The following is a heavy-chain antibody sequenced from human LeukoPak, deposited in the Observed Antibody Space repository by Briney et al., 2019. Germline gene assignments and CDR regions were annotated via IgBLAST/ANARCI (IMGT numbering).Heavy chain of an antibody. J-gene: IGHJ1*01. CDR1: GFTFSSYS. CDR3: ASLAVYGGNRGNFQH. D-gene: IGHD4-23*01. CDR2: ISSSSSTT. V-gene: IGHV3-48*04. Sequence: PGGSLRLSCAASGFTFSSYSMNWVRQAPGKGLEWVSYISSSSSTTYYADSVKGRFTISRDNAKNSLYLQMNSLRAEDTAVYYCASLAVYGGNRGNFQHWGQGTLVTVSS.